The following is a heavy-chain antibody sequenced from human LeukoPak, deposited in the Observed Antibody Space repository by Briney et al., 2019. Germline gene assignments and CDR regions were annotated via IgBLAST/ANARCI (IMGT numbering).Heavy chain of an antibody. J-gene: IGHJ4*02. D-gene: IGHD3-22*01. V-gene: IGHV5-51*01. Sequence: GESLKISCKGSGYSFASYWIGWVRQMPGKGLEWMGIIYPGDSDTRYSPSFQGQVTISADKSISTAHLQWSSLKASDTAMYYCARLWYYDSSGYYYFDYWGQGTLVTVSS. CDR1: GYSFASYW. CDR2: IYPGDSDT. CDR3: ARLWYYDSSGYYYFDY.